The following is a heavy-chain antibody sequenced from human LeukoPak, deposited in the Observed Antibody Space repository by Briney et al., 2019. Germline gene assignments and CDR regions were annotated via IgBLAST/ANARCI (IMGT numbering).Heavy chain of an antibody. D-gene: IGHD6-19*01. Sequence: ASAKVSCKASGYTFTGYYMHWARQAPGQGLEWMGWINPNSGGTNYAQKFQGRVTMTRDTSISTAYMELSRLRSDDTAVYYCARAKAVAGTFDYWGQGTLVTVSS. CDR3: ARAKAVAGTFDY. J-gene: IGHJ4*02. V-gene: IGHV1-2*02. CDR1: GYTFTGYY. CDR2: INPNSGGT.